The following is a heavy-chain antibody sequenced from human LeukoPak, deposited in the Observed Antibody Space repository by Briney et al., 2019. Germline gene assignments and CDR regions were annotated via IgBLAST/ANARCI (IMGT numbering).Heavy chain of an antibody. Sequence: SETLSLTCTVSGGSISSSSYYWGWIRQPPGKGLEWIGSIYYSGSTYYNPSLKSRVTISVDTSKNQFSLKLSSVTAADTAVYYCARGDSSGYLLLNFDYWGQGTLVTVSS. CDR3: ARGDSSGYLLLNFDY. D-gene: IGHD3-22*01. V-gene: IGHV4-39*01. J-gene: IGHJ4*02. CDR1: GGSISSSSYY. CDR2: IYYSGST.